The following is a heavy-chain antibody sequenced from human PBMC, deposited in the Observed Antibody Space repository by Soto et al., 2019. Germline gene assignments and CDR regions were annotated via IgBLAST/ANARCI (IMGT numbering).Heavy chain of an antibody. D-gene: IGHD6-13*01. CDR3: ARTGIAAAGKGWFDP. CDR1: GFTFSSYS. Sequence: GGSLRLSCAASGFTFSSYSMNWVRQAPGKGLEWVSYISSSSSTIYYADSVKGRFTISRDNAKNSLYLQMNSLRDEDTAVYYCARTGIAAAGKGWFDPWGQGTLVTVSS. CDR2: ISSSSSTI. J-gene: IGHJ5*02. V-gene: IGHV3-48*02.